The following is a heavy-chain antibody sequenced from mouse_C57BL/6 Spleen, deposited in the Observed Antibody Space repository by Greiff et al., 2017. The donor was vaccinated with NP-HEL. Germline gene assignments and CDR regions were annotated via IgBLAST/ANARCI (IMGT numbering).Heavy chain of an antibody. V-gene: IGHV1-82*01. J-gene: IGHJ2*01. CDR2: IYPGDGDT. CDR1: GYAFSSSW. D-gene: IGHD1-1*01. CDR3: ARLLLDY. Sequence: VQLQQSGPELVKPGASVKISCKASGYAFSSSWMNWVKQRPGKGLEWIGRIYPGDGDTNYNGKFKGKATLTADKSSSTAYMQLSSLPSEDSAVYFCARLLLDYWGQGTTLTVSS.